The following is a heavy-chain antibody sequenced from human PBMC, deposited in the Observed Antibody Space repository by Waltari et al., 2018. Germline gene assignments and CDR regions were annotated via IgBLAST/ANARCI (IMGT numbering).Heavy chain of an antibody. D-gene: IGHD6-19*01. CDR2: VDPEDGET. CDR3: ARDWGRDHLSSGWRLDAFDI. J-gene: IGHJ3*02. V-gene: IGHV1-69-2*01. CDR1: GYTFTDYY. Sequence: EVQLVQSGAEVKKPGATVKISCKVSGYTFTDYYMHWVQQAPGKGLEWMGLVDPEDGETIYAEKFQGRVTITADTSTDTAYMELSSLRSEDTAVYYCARDWGRDHLSSGWRLDAFDIWGQGTMVTVSS.